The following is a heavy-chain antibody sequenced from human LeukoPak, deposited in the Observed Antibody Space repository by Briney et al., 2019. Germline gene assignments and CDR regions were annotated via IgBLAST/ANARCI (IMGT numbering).Heavy chain of an antibody. Sequence: PGGSLRLSCAASEITFTNYWMTWVRQAPGKGLEGVASLKQDGSQKFYVDSVKGRFTISRDNAKNSLYLQMNSLRAEDTAVYYCVNGVVNAYRFDYWGQGTLVTVSS. V-gene: IGHV3-7*01. J-gene: IGHJ4*02. CDR2: LKQDGSQK. D-gene: IGHD3-3*01. CDR1: EITFTNYW. CDR3: VNGVVNAYRFDY.